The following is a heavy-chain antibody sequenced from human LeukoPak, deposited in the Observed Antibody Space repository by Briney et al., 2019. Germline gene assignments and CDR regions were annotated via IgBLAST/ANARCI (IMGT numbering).Heavy chain of an antibody. J-gene: IGHJ4*02. V-gene: IGHV3-7*01. CDR3: ARDPSSSGGSCRDGYFDY. CDR2: IKQDGSEK. D-gene: IGHD2-15*01. CDR1: GFTFSRYW. Sequence: PGGSLRLSCAASGFTFSRYWMYWVRQAPGKGLEWVANIKQDGSEKYYVDSVKGRFTISRDNAKNSLYLQMNSLRAEDTAVYYCARDPSSSGGSCRDGYFDYWGQGTLVAVSS.